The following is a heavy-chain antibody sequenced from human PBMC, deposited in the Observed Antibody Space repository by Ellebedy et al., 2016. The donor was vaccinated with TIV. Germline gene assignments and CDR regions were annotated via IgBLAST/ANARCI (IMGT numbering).Heavy chain of an antibody. D-gene: IGHD3-16*02. Sequence: GGSLRLXCAASGFTFSSYWMSWVRQAPGKGLEWVANIKQDGSEKYYVDSVKGRFTISRDNAKNSLYLQMNSLRAEDTAVYYCARIRFDYVWGSYRYFTPYYFDYWGQGTLVTVSS. CDR3: ARIRFDYVWGSYRYFTPYYFDY. V-gene: IGHV3-7*01. J-gene: IGHJ4*02. CDR2: IKQDGSEK. CDR1: GFTFSSYW.